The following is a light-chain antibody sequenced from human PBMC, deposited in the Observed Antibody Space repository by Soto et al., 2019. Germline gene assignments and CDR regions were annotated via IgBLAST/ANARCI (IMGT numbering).Light chain of an antibody. J-gene: IGKJ5*01. CDR2: GAS. CDR1: QSVISTY. CDR3: QQYGSSPIT. V-gene: IGKV3-20*01. Sequence: EIVLTQSPGPLSLSPGERATLSCRSSQSVISTYLAWYQQKPGQAPRLLIYGASSRATGIPDRFSGSGSGTDFTLTISRLEPEDFAVYYCQQYGSSPITFGQGTRLEIK.